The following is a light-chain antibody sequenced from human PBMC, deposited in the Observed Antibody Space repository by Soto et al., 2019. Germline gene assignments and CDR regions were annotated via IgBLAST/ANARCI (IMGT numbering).Light chain of an antibody. J-gene: IGKJ2*01. CDR2: TTS. V-gene: IGKV1-39*01. CDR1: QSINTY. Sequence: DIQMTQSPSSLSASVGDRVTITCRTSQSINTYLNWYQQKPGKAPNLLIYTTSHLNSGVPSRFSGSGSGAEFTLTISSLQPEDFATYFCQQGDSTPYTFGQGTTLEIK. CDR3: QQGDSTPYT.